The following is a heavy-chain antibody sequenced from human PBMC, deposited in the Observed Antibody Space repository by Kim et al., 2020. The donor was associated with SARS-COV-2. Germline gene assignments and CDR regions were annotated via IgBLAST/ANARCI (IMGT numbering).Heavy chain of an antibody. D-gene: IGHD2-15*01. V-gene: IGHV1-69*04. Sequence: SVKVSCKASGGTFSSYAISWVRQAPGQGLEWMGRIIPILGIANYAQKFQGRVTITADKSTSTAYMELSSLRSEDTAVYYCARDEVVVAATRVLFWFDPWGQGTLVTVSS. CDR1: GGTFSSYA. CDR2: IIPILGIA. CDR3: ARDEVVVAATRVLFWFDP. J-gene: IGHJ5*02.